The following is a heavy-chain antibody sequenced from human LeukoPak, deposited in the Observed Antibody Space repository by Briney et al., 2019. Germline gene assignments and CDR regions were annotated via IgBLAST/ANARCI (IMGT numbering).Heavy chain of an antibody. V-gene: IGHV1-46*01. CDR2: ISPGGVST. D-gene: IGHD2-15*01. Sequence: ASVNVSCKASGYIFTSYYMQWVRQAPGQGLEWMGIISPGGVSTSYAQRFQGRVTMTSDTSTSTVYMELYSLRSEDTAAYYCARGYCSGAGCPPDYWGQGTLVTVSS. CDR3: ARGYCSGAGCPPDY. CDR1: GYIFTSYY. J-gene: IGHJ4*02.